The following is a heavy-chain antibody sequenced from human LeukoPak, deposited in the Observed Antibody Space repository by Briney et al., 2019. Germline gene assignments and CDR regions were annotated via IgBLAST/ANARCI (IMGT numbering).Heavy chain of an antibody. CDR2: ISSSSSYI. V-gene: IGHV3-21*01. Sequence: GGSLRLSCAASGITFSSHTMNWVRQAPGKGLEWVSSISSSSSYIYYAGSVKGRFTISRDNAKNSLFLQMTSLRDEDTAVYYCARVGPDYSDSRGQSYFAYWGRGTLVTVSS. J-gene: IGHJ4*02. CDR1: GITFSSHT. CDR3: ARVGPDYSDSRGQSYFAY. D-gene: IGHD3-22*01.